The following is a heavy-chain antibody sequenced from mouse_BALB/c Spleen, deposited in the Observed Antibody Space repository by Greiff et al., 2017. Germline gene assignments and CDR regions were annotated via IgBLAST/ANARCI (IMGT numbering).Heavy chain of an antibody. CDR1: GFNIKDTY. CDR3: ASNYEGSMDY. J-gene: IGHJ4*01. CDR2: IDPANGNT. Sequence: EVQLQQSGAELVKPGASVKLSCTASGFNIKDTYMHWVKQRPEQGLEWIGRIDPANGNTKYDPKFQGKATITADTSSNTAYLQLSSLTSEATAVYYCASNYEGSMDYWGQGTSVTVSS. V-gene: IGHV14-3*02. D-gene: IGHD1-1*01.